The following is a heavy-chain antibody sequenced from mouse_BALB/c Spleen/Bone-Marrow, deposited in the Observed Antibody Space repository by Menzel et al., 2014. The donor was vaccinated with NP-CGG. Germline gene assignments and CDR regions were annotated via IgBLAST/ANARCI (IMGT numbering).Heavy chain of an antibody. Sequence: VQLQQSGAELAKPGASVKMSCKASDYTFTSYWMHWVKQRPGQGLEWIGYINPSTGYTAYNQKFKDKATLTADKSSGTAYMQLSSLTSEDSAVYYCARSGFDYWGQGTTFTVSS. CDR3: ARSGFDY. CDR1: DYTFTSYW. D-gene: IGHD4-1*01. CDR2: INPSTGYT. V-gene: IGHV1-7*01. J-gene: IGHJ2*01.